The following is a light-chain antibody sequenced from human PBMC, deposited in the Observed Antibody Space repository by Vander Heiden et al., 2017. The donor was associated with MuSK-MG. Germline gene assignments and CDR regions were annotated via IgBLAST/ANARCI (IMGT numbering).Light chain of an antibody. V-gene: IGKV1-5*03. CDR3: QQYNTSSRT. Sequence: DIQMTQSPSTLSASVGDRVTITCRASQSISSWLAWYQQKPGKAPKLLIYKASSLESGVPSRFRGSGSRREFTLTISSLHPDDITTSYCQQYNTSSRTFGQGTKVEIK. J-gene: IGKJ1*01. CDR2: KAS. CDR1: QSISSW.